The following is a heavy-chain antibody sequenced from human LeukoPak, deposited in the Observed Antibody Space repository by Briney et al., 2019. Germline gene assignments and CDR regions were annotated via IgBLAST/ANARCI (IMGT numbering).Heavy chain of an antibody. CDR3: AREPFWSGYYSNLHFDY. V-gene: IGHV3-21*01. CDR1: EFTFSSYN. Sequence: GGSLRLSCAASEFTFSSYNMNWVRQAPGKGLEWVSYISSSSKYIYYADSVKGRFTITRDNAKNSLYLQMNSLRAEDTAVYYCAREPFWSGYYSNLHFDYWGQGTLVTVSS. CDR2: ISSSSKYI. J-gene: IGHJ4*02. D-gene: IGHD3-3*01.